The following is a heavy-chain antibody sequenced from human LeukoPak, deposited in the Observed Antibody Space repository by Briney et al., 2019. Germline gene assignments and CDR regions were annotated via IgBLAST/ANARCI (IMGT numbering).Heavy chain of an antibody. CDR2: IYYSGST. D-gene: IGHD5-18*01. CDR1: GGSISSYY. Sequence: SETLSLTCTVSGGSISSYYWSWIRQPPGEGLEWIGYIYYSGSTNYNPSLKSRVTISVDTPKNQFSLKLSSVTAADTAVYYCARADVDTAMVYFDYWGQGTLVTVSS. CDR3: ARADVDTAMVYFDY. J-gene: IGHJ4*02. V-gene: IGHV4-59*01.